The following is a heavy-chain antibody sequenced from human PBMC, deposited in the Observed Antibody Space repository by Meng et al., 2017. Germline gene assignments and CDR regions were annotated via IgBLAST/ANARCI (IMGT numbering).Heavy chain of an antibody. J-gene: IGHJ4*02. CDR1: GYTFTSYG. CDR3: ARVGMDFWSGPNDY. CDR2: IIPIFGTA. V-gene: IGHV1-69*13. D-gene: IGHD3-3*01. Sequence: SVKVSCKASGYTFTSYGISWVRQAPGQGLEWMGGIIPIFGTANYAQKFQGRVTITADESTSTAYMELSSLRSEDTAVYYCARVGMDFWSGPNDYWGQGTLVTVSS.